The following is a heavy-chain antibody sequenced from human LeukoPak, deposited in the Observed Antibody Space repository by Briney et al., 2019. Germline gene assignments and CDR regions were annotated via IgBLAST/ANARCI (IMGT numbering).Heavy chain of an antibody. CDR3: ARDRFVPYRAAAGTLGY. V-gene: IGHV1-2*06. Sequence: GASVKVSCKASGYTFTGYYMHWVRQAPGQGLEWMGRINPNSGGTNYAQKFQGRVTMTRDTSISTAYMELRSLRSDDTAVYYCARDRFVPYRAAAGTLGYWGQGTLVTVSS. CDR1: GYTFTGYY. D-gene: IGHD6-13*01. CDR2: INPNSGGT. J-gene: IGHJ4*02.